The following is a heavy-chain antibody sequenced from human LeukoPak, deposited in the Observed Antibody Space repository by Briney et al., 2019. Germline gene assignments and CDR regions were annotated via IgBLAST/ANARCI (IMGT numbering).Heavy chain of an antibody. Sequence: PGGSLRPSCEASGFTFSTYAMSWVRQPPGKGLQWVSGISGSDSGTYYTDSVKGRFTISRDNSKNTVYLEIDNLRAEDTAVYYCAKCMSGTGVCLNFDSWGQGILVTVSS. D-gene: IGHD2-8*02. CDR3: AKCMSGTGVCLNFDS. J-gene: IGHJ4*02. V-gene: IGHV3-23*01. CDR1: GFTFSTYA. CDR2: ISGSDSGT.